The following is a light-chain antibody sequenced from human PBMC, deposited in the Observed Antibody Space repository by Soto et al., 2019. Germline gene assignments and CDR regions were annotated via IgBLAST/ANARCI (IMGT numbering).Light chain of an antibody. CDR1: QSVSANN. CDR3: QQYGSSPRT. J-gene: IGKJ1*01. V-gene: IGKV3-20*01. Sequence: EIVLTQSPGTLSLSPCDRATLSCRSSQSVSANNLAWYQQKAGRAPRLLIYSASSRATGIPDRFSGSGSGTDFTLTISRLEPEDLAVYYCQQYGSSPRTFGRGTKVDIK. CDR2: SAS.